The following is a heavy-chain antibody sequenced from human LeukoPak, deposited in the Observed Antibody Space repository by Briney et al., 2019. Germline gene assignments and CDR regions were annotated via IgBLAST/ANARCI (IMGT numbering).Heavy chain of an antibody. CDR1: RFTFSSYA. CDR2: ISGSGGST. CDR3: ATSRGYYDFWSGMTDYYYYGMDV. J-gene: IGHJ6*02. Sequence: GGSLRLSCAASRFTFSSYAMSWVRQAPGKGLEWVSAISGSGGSTYYADSVKGRFTISRDNSKNTLYLQMNSLRAEDTAVYYCATSRGYYDFWSGMTDYYYYGMDVWGQGTTVTVSS. V-gene: IGHV3-23*01. D-gene: IGHD3-3*01.